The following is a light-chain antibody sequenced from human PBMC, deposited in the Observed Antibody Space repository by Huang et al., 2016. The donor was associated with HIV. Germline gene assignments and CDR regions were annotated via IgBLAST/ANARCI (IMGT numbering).Light chain of an antibody. Sequence: DILLTQSPSSLSASVGDRVTITCRASQNINTYLNWYQQKPGKAPNLVIHSDSTLQTGVPSRFSGSGSGTDFTLTVNSLQPEDSATYYCQQGYSALITFGQGTRL. CDR1: QNINTY. J-gene: IGKJ5*01. CDR2: SDS. V-gene: IGKV1-39*01. CDR3: QQGYSALIT.